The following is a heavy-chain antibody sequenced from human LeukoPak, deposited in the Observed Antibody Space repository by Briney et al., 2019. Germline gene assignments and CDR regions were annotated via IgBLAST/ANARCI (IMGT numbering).Heavy chain of an antibody. Sequence: GASVKVSCKASGYTFTGYYMHWVRQAPGQGLEWMGWINPNSGSTNYAQKFQGRVTMTRDTSISTAYMELSRLRSDDTAVYYCARGASGVYTVTTSWFDPWGQGTLVTVSS. D-gene: IGHD4-17*01. CDR2: INPNSGST. J-gene: IGHJ5*02. V-gene: IGHV1-2*02. CDR1: GYTFTGYY. CDR3: ARGASGVYTVTTSWFDP.